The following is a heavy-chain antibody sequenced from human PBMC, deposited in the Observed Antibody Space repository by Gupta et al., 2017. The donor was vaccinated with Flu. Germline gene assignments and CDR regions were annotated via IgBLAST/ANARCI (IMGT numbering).Heavy chain of an antibody. CDR3: LKGFNYVFDC. J-gene: IGHJ4*01. CDR1: GFTFSSYA. CDR2: MSASGDYI. Sequence: GFTFSSYAMSWVRRAPGKGLEWCSAMSASGDYIYNEDSGKGRFTISRYNSGNTLYLKMTSLRAEDTAVYYCLKGFNYVFDCWG. D-gene: IGHD4-4*01. V-gene: IGHV3-23*01.